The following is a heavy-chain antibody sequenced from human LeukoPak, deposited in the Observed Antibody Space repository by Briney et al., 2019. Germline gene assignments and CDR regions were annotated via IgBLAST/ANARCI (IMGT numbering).Heavy chain of an antibody. D-gene: IGHD3-10*01. V-gene: IGHV1-2*02. J-gene: IGHJ5*02. CDR2: INPNSGGT. Sequence: ASLKVSCKASGYTFTGYYMHWVRQAPGQGLEWLGWINPNSGGTNYAQKFQDRVTMTRDTSISTAYMELSSLTSDDSAVYYCAKNFFGSASYVFVFDPWGQGTLVTVSS. CDR3: AKNFFGSASYVFVFDP. CDR1: GYTFTGYY.